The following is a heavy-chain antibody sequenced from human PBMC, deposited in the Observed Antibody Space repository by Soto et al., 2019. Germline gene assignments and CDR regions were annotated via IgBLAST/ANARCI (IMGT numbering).Heavy chain of an antibody. Sequence: SVKLSCQASGGTFSSYAISWVRQAPVQGLEWMGGIIPIFGTANYAQKFQGRVTITADESTSTAYMELRSLRSEDTAVYYCARDIRITIFGPYGMDVWGQGTTVTVSS. CDR2: IIPIFGTA. J-gene: IGHJ6*02. CDR3: ARDIRITIFGPYGMDV. D-gene: IGHD3-3*01. V-gene: IGHV1-69*01. CDR1: GGTFSSYA.